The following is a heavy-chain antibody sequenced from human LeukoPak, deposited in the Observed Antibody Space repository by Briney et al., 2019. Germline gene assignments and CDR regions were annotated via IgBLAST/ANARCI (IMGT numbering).Heavy chain of an antibody. CDR2: IRYDGSNK. CDR1: GFTLSSYG. V-gene: IGHV3-30*02. J-gene: IGHJ4*02. D-gene: IGHD3-22*01. Sequence: GGSLRLSCAASGFTLSSYGMHWVRQGPGKGLEWAAFIRYDGSNKYYADSVKGRFTISRDNSKNTLYLQMNSLRAEDTAVYYCARGYYDSPENHPDDDYWGQGTLVTVSS. CDR3: ARGYYDSPENHPDDDY.